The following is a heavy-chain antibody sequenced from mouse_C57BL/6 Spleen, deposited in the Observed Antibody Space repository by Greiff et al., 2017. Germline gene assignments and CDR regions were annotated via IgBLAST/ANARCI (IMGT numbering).Heavy chain of an antibody. CDR1: GYTFTSYW. J-gene: IGHJ4*01. V-gene: IGHV1-50*01. Sequence: QVQLQQSGAELVKPGASVKLSCKASGYTFTSYWMQWVKQRPGQGLEWIGEIDPSDSYTNYNQKFKGKATLTVDTSSSTAYMQLSSLTSEDSAVYYCARPTIVTTHYYAMDYWGQGTSVTVSS. D-gene: IGHD2-5*01. CDR3: ARPTIVTTHYYAMDY. CDR2: IDPSDSYT.